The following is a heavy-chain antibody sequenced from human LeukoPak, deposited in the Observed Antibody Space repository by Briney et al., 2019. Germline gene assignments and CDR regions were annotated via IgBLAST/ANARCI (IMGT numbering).Heavy chain of an antibody. CDR1: GDSVSSNSVT. Sequence: SQTLSLTCALSGDSVSSNSVTWNWIRQSPSSGLEWLGRTYYRSTWYNDYAVSVRGRITVNPDTSKNQFSLHLNSVIPEDTAVYYCARRLTQYDCFDPWGQGILVTVSS. J-gene: IGHJ5*02. CDR3: ARRLTQYDCFDP. D-gene: IGHD2-2*01. V-gene: IGHV6-1*01. CDR2: TYYRSTWYN.